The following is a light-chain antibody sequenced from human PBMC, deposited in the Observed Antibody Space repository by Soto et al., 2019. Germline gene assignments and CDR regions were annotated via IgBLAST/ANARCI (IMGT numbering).Light chain of an antibody. CDR3: LQDYSYPLT. V-gene: IGKV1-6*01. CDR2: AAS. CDR1: QGIRND. J-gene: IGKJ4*01. Sequence: AIQMTQSPSSLSASVGDRITITCRASQGIRNDLSWYQQKSGKAPKLLIFAASSLQSGVPSRFSGSGSGTDFTLTIISLQPEDFATYYCLQDYSYPLTFGGGTKVEIK.